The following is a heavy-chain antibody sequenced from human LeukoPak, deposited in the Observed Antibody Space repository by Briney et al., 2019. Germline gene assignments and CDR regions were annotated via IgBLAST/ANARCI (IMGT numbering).Heavy chain of an antibody. D-gene: IGHD5-12*01. CDR1: GGSISSGNYY. CDR3: ARDSSYDPAYYYGMDV. Sequence: SETLSLTCTVSGGSISSGNYYWSWIRQHPGKGLEWIGYIHHSGSTYYNPSLKSRVIISVDTSKNQFSLKLNSVTAADTAVYYCARDSSYDPAYYYGMDVWGQGTTVTVSS. J-gene: IGHJ6*02. CDR2: IHHSGST. V-gene: IGHV4-31*03.